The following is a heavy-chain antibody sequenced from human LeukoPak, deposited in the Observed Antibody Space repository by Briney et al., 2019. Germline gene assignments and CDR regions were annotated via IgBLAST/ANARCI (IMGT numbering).Heavy chain of an antibody. V-gene: IGHV4-61*02. D-gene: IGHD5-18*01. J-gene: IGHJ5*02. CDR2: IYTSGST. CDR1: GGSISSGSYY. Sequence: SQTLSLTCTVSGGSISSGSYYWSWIRQPAGKGLEWIGRIYTSGSTNYNPSLKSRVTISVDTSKNQFSLKLSSVTAADTAVYYCARGGYSYLHWFDPWGQGTLVTVSS. CDR3: ARGGYSYLHWFDP.